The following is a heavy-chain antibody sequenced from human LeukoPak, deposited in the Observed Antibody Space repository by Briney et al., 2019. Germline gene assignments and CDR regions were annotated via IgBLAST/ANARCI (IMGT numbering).Heavy chain of an antibody. CDR2: INPNSDVT. V-gene: IGHV1-2*02. CDR3: ARDIPINDYSIDGGAAGYYYYYMDV. CDR1: GYTFTSYY. D-gene: IGHD4-11*01. J-gene: IGHJ6*03. Sequence: ASVKVSCKASGYTFTSYYMHWVRQAPGQGLEWMGWINPNSDVTNSAQKFQGRVTMTRDMSFGTAYMELSSLRSEDTAVYYCARDIPINDYSIDGGAAGYYYYYMDVWGKGTTVTVSS.